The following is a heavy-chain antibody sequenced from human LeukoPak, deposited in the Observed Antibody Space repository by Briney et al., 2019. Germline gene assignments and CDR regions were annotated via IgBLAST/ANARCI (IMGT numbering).Heavy chain of an antibody. CDR2: INAGNGNT. D-gene: IGHD3-10*01. CDR1: GYTFTTFA. CDR3: ARNGAMVRGVISFDY. V-gene: IGHV1-3*01. Sequence: ASVNVSCKASGYTFTTFAVHWVRQAPGQRLEWMGWINAGNGNTKYSEKFQGRVTITRDTSASTAYMELSSLRSEDTAVYYCARNGAMVRGVISFDYWGQGTLVTVSS. J-gene: IGHJ4*02.